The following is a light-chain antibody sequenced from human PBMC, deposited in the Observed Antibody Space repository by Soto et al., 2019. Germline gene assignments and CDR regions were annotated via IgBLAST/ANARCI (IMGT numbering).Light chain of an antibody. V-gene: IGKV2-30*01. Sequence: DAVMTQSPLSLPVTFGQPASISCRSSQSLVYSDGNTYLSWFQQRPGQSPRRLMYKVSNRDSGVPDRFSGSGSGPDFTLTISRVEAEDVAVYYCMQSTHWPWTFGQGTKVEI. CDR2: KVS. CDR3: MQSTHWPWT. J-gene: IGKJ1*01. CDR1: QSLVYSDGNTY.